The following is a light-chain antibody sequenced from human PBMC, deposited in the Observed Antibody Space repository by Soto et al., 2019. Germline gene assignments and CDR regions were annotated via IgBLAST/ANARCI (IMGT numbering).Light chain of an antibody. J-gene: IGKJ4*01. CDR2: DAS. CDR3: QPYNNWPLT. CDR1: QSVSRN. V-gene: IGKV3-15*01. Sequence: IVMTQSPATLSVSPGERVTLSCRASQSVSRNLAWYQQKPGQTPRLLILDASTRATGVPARFSGSGSGTEFTLTISSLQSEDFATYYCQPYNNWPLTFGGGTKVDIK.